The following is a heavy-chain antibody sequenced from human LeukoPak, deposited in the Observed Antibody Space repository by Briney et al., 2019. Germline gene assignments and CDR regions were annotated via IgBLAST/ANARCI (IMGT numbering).Heavy chain of an antibody. J-gene: IGHJ6*03. CDR1: GSSISSYY. CDR3: ARDHHRRDGYDSDYYYYYMDV. Sequence: SETPSLTCSYSGSSISSYYWSWIRQPAGKGLEWIGRIYTSGRTNYNPSLQSRVTMSVDTSKNQFSLKLSSVTAADTAVYYCARDHHRRDGYDSDYYYYYMDVWGKGTTVTVSS. CDR2: IYTSGRT. D-gene: IGHD5-24*01. V-gene: IGHV4-4*07.